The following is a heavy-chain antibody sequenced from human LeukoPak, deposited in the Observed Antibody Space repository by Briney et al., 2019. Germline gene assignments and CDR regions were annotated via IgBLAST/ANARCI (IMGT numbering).Heavy chain of an antibody. CDR2: IDPSDSYT. J-gene: IGHJ4*02. D-gene: IGHD3-3*01. CDR1: GYSFTSYW. V-gene: IGHV5-10-1*01. Sequence: GQSLKISCKGPGYSFTSYWISWVRQMPGKGLEWMGRIDPSDSYTNYSPSFQGHVTISADKSISTAYLQWSSLKASDTAMYYCARQGGEWLFEDWGQGTLVTVSS. CDR3: ARQGGEWLFED.